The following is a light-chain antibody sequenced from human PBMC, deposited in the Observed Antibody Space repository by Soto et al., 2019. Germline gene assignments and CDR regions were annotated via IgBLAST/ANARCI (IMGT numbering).Light chain of an antibody. J-gene: IGKJ1*01. CDR1: QSVGST. CDR2: GAS. Sequence: EIVLTQSPAALSVSPGERATLSCWASQSVGSTLNWYQQKPGQAPRLLIYGASNRATGIPDRFSGSGSGTDFTLTISRLEPEDFAVYYCQQYGSSGTFGQGTRWIS. V-gene: IGKV3-20*01. CDR3: QQYGSSGT.